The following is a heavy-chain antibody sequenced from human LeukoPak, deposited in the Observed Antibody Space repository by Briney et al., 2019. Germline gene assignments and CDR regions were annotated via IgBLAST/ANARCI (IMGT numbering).Heavy chain of an antibody. J-gene: IGHJ3*02. Sequence: ASVKVSCKASGYTFSGYYMHWVRQAPGQGLEWMGRINPNSGDTNYAQKFQGRVTMTRDTSISTAYMEVRSLRSDDTAVYYCARGTLDAFDIWGQGTMVSVSS. CDR1: GYTFSGYY. CDR3: ARGTLDAFDI. CDR2: INPNSGDT. V-gene: IGHV1-2*06. D-gene: IGHD2-15*01.